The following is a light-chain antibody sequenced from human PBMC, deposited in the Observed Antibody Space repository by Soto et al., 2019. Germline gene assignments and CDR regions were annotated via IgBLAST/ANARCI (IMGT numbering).Light chain of an antibody. CDR1: SSDVGAYDR. CDR2: DVR. CDR3: SSVTTWTTLV. V-gene: IGLV2-18*02. Sequence: QSALTQPPSVSGSPGQSVTISCTGTSSDVGAYDRVSWYQQPPGTAPRVIIYDVRNRPSGVPDRFSGSKSGNTASLTISGLLPEDEAEYYCSSVTTWTTLVFGGGTKLTVL. J-gene: IGLJ2*01.